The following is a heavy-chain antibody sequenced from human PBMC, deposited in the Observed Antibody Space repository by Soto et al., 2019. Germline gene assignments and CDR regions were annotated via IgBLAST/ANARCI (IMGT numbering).Heavy chain of an antibody. J-gene: IGHJ5*02. CDR2: MNPNSGNT. V-gene: IGHV1-8*01. CDR1: GYTFTSYD. Sequence: ASVKVSCKASGYTFTSYDINWVRQATGQGLEWMGWMNPNSGNTGYAQKFQGRVTMTRNTSISTAYMELSSLRSEDTAVYYCARMVRSKHNWFDPWGQGTLVTVSS. CDR3: ARMVRSKHNWFDP. D-gene: IGHD2-8*01.